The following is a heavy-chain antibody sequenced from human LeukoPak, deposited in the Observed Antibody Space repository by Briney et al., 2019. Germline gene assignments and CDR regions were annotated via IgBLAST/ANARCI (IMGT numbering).Heavy chain of an antibody. Sequence: ASVKVSCKASGYTFTSYYMHWVRQAPGQGLEWMGRINPNSGGTNYAQKFQGRVTMTRDTSISTAYMELSRLRSDDTAVYYCARELIPRRYSYDYYGMDVWGQGTSVTVSS. D-gene: IGHD5-18*01. V-gene: IGHV1-2*06. CDR3: ARELIPRRYSYDYYGMDV. J-gene: IGHJ6*02. CDR2: INPNSGGT. CDR1: GYTFTSYY.